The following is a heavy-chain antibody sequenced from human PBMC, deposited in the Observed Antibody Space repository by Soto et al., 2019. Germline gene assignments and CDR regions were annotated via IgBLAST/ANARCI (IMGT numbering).Heavy chain of an antibody. D-gene: IGHD6-13*01. CDR2: INTYNGHT. J-gene: IGHJ3*02. CDR3: ARDLLYSSRSTVRFDI. CDR1: GYTFTNYG. Sequence: QVQLVQSGTEVKKPGASVKVSCKASGYTFTNYGISWVRQAPGQGLEWRAWINTYNGHTNYAQKLQGRVTLTTDTSTSTAYMELRSLRSDDTALYYCARDLLYSSRSTVRFDIWGQGTMVTVSS. V-gene: IGHV1-18*01.